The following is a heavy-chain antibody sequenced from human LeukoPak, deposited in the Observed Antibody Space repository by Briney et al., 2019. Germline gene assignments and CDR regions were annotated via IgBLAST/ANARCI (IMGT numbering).Heavy chain of an antibody. D-gene: IGHD3-10*01. Sequence: SGPTLVNPTQTLTLTCPFSGFSLRTSGMRVSWIRQPPRPALEWLARIDWDDDKCYSTSLKTRGTVSMATYTNQVVLTMTTMDPVDTATYFCAVAYYGAGSYLVDYWGQGTLVAVSS. CDR3: AVAYYGAGSYLVDY. CDR1: GFSLRTSGMR. J-gene: IGHJ4*02. V-gene: IGHV2-70*04. CDR2: IDWDDDK.